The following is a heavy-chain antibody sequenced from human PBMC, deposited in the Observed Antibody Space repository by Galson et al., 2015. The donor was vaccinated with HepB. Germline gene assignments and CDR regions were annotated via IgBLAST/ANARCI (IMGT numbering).Heavy chain of an antibody. J-gene: IGHJ6*02. V-gene: IGHV3-9*01. CDR1: GFTFDDYA. CDR2: ISWNSGTI. CDR3: VKGRATAGLYPHYYYHYGLDV. Sequence: SLRLSCAASGFTFDDYAIHWVRQAPGKGLEWVSGISWNSGTIGYAGSVKGRFTISRDNAKNSLYLEINSLRTEDTALYYCVKGRATAGLYPHYYYHYGLDVWGQGTTVTVSS. D-gene: IGHD6-13*01.